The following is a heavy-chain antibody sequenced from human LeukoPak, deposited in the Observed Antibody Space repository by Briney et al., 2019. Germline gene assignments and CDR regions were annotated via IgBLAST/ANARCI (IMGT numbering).Heavy chain of an antibody. CDR2: ISWNSGSI. D-gene: IGHD3-10*01. CDR3: AKVKPVGSGSYRWYFDL. J-gene: IGHJ2*01. V-gene: IGHV3-9*01. CDR1: GFTFDDYA. Sequence: PGGSLRLSCAASGFTFDDYAMHWVRHAPGKGLEWVSGISWNSGSIGYADSVKGRFTISRDNAKNSLYLQMNSLRAEDTALYYCAKVKPVGSGSYRWYFDLWGRGTLVTVSS.